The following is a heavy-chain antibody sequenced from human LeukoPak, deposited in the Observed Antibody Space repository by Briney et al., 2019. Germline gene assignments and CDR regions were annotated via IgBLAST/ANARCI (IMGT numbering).Heavy chain of an antibody. J-gene: IGHJ4*02. V-gene: IGHV1-69*05. CDR1: GGTFSSYA. CDR3: AMLAVAGDYYFDY. Sequence: ASVKVSCKASGGTFSSYAISWVRQAPGQGLEWMGGIIPIFGTANYAQKFQGRVTITTDESTSTAYMELSSLRSEDTAVYYCAMLAVAGDYYFDYWGQGTLVTVSS. CDR2: IIPIFGTA. D-gene: IGHD6-19*01.